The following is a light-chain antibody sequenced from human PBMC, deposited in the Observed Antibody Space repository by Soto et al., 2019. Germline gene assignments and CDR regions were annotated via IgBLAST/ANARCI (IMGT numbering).Light chain of an antibody. V-gene: IGKV3-15*01. CDR3: QQYNKWPPT. Sequence: EIVMTQSPATLAVSPVEGVTLSCRASQMVSSNLVWYHQKPGQAPRLLIYDASTRATGIPARYSGSGSGTEFNFTISSLQSEDFAVYFCQQYNKWPPTFGQGTKVDI. CDR1: QMVSSN. J-gene: IGKJ1*01. CDR2: DAS.